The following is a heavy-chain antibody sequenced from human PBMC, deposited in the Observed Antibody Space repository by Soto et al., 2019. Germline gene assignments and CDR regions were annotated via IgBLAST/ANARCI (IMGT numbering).Heavy chain of an antibody. CDR1: GGSISSSGHF. J-gene: IGHJ4*02. CDR3: ASRVFSGSGRDYFDN. CDR2: IYYSGTT. D-gene: IGHD1-26*01. V-gene: IGHV4-39*01. Sequence: PSETLSVTCSVSGGSISSSGHFWAWIRQPPRKGLEWLATIYYSGTTYYNPSLKSRLTISVDTSKKQFSLKLSSVTAADTAVYYCASRVFSGSGRDYFDNWGQGSLVTVSS.